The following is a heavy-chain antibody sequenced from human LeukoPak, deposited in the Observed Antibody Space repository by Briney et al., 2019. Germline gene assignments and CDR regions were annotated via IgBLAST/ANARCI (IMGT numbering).Heavy chain of an antibody. CDR3: AKDYDSSGYSTFGFDY. V-gene: IGHV3-9*01. D-gene: IGHD3-22*01. CDR1: GFPFDDYA. Sequence: SLRLSCAASGFPFDDYAMHWARHAPGKGLEGVSGISWNSGSIGYADSVKGRFTISRDNAKNSLYLQMNSLRAEDTALYYCAKDYDSSGYSTFGFDYWGQGTLVTVSS. J-gene: IGHJ4*02. CDR2: ISWNSGSI.